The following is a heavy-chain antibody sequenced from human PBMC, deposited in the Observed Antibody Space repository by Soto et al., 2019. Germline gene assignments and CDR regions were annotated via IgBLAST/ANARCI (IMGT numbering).Heavy chain of an antibody. J-gene: IGHJ6*04. V-gene: IGHV3-48*01. CDR1: GFTFSTYS. CDR3: ARDRVRGCMDV. CDR2: ISRSSSTI. D-gene: IGHD3-10*01. Sequence: EVQLVESGGGLEQPGGSLRLSCAASGFTFSTYSMNWVRQAPGKGLEWFSNISRSSSTIYYADSVRGRFTISRDNAQNLLYLQMNSLRAEDTAVYYCARDRVRGCMDVCGKGTTVTVSS.